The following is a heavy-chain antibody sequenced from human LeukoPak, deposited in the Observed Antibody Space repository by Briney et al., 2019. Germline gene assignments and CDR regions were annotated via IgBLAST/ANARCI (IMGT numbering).Heavy chain of an antibody. V-gene: IGHV3-30*02. CDR1: GFTFSSYA. D-gene: IGHD6-13*01. Sequence: GGSLRLSCAASGFTFSSYAMHWVRQAPGKGLEWVAFIRYDGSNKYYADSVKGRFTISRDNSKNTLYLQMNSLRAEDTAVYYCAKDPYSSSWLFDYWGQGTLVTVSS. J-gene: IGHJ4*02. CDR2: IRYDGSNK. CDR3: AKDPYSSSWLFDY.